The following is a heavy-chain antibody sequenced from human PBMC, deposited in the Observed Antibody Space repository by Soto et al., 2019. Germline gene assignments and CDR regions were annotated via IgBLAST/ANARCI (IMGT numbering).Heavy chain of an antibody. CDR3: AARHLWSGPWTDTRLEY. Sequence: SETLSLRCTVSGGSISGRGYYWSWIRQHPGKGREWIGYNCXSGNTNYNPSLTSRVNRSVDKSKNHLSLKLTSVTDADTAVYYCAARHLWSGPWTDTRLEYGRQGTLVTVSS. CDR2: NCXSGNT. V-gene: IGHV4-31*03. J-gene: IGHJ4*02. CDR1: GGSISGRGYY. D-gene: IGHD3-3*02.